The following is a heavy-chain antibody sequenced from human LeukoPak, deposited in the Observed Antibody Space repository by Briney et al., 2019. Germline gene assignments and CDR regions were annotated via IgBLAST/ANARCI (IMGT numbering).Heavy chain of an antibody. V-gene: IGHV3-48*03. CDR2: ISSSGSTI. J-gene: IGHJ3*02. D-gene: IGHD1-26*01. CDR3: AIVGATDAFDI. Sequence: GGSLRLSCAASGFTFSSYEMNWVRQAPGKGLEWVSYISSSGSTIYYADSVKGRFTISRVNAKNSLYLQMSSLRAEDTAVYYCAIVGATDAFDIWGQGTMVTVSS. CDR1: GFTFSSYE.